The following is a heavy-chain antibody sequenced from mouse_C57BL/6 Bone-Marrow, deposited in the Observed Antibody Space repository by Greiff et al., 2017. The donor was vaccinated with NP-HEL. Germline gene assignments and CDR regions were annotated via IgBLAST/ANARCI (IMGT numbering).Heavy chain of an antibody. V-gene: IGHV1-82*01. CDR1: GYAFSSSW. D-gene: IGHD1-1*02. Sequence: VQLQESGPELVKPGASVKISCKASGYAFSSSWMNWVKQRPGKGLEWIGRIYPGDGDTNYNGKFKGKATLTADKSSSTAYMQLSSLTSEDSAVYFCARLWSYFDYWGQGTTLTVSS. J-gene: IGHJ2*01. CDR2: IYPGDGDT. CDR3: ARLWSYFDY.